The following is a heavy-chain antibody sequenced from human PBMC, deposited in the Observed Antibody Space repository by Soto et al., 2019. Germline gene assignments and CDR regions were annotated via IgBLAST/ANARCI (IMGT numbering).Heavy chain of an antibody. Sequence: GASVKVSCKASGYTFTGYYMHWVRQAPGQGLEWMGWINPNSGGTNYAQKFQGRVTMTRDTSISTAYMELSRLRSDDTAVYYCARVSGYCGGDCYIDYWGQGTVDTVSS. V-gene: IGHV1-2*02. CDR1: GYTFTGYY. CDR2: INPNSGGT. J-gene: IGHJ4*02. CDR3: ARVSGYCGGDCYIDY. D-gene: IGHD2-21*02.